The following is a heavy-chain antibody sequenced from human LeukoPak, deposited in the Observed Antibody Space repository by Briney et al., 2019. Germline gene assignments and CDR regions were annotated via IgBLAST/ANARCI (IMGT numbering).Heavy chain of an antibody. V-gene: IGHV1-69*05. CDR1: GGTFSSYA. CDR2: IIPIFGTA. Sequence: SVKVSCKASGGTFSSYAISWVRQAPGQGLEWMGGIIPIFGTANYAQKFQGRVTITTDESTSTAYMELSSLRSEDTAVYYCASFNYDFWGGYYMSFDYWGQGTLVTVSS. J-gene: IGHJ4*02. CDR3: ASFNYDFWGGYYMSFDY. D-gene: IGHD3-3*01.